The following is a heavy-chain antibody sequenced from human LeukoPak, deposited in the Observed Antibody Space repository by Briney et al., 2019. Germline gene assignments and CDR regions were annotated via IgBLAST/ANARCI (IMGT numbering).Heavy chain of an antibody. CDR2: ISSSSSYI. Sequence: PGGSLRLSCAASGFTFSSYSMNWVRQAPGKGLEWVSSISSSSSYIYYADSVKGRFTISRDNAKNSLYLQMNSLRAEDTAVYYCASSGGDGVVSHYYMDVWGKGTTVTVSS. D-gene: IGHD3-3*01. V-gene: IGHV3-21*01. CDR1: GFTFSSYS. J-gene: IGHJ6*03. CDR3: ASSGGDGVVSHYYMDV.